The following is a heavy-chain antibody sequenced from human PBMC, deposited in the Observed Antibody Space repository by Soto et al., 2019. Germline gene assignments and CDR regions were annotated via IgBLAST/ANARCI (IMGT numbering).Heavy chain of an antibody. CDR3: ARVSPPTVYYFDY. V-gene: IGHV1-69*01. Sequence: QVQLVQSGAEVKKPGSSVKVSCKASGGTFSSYAISWVRQAPGQGLEWMGGIIPSFGTANYAQKFQGRVTITEDESTSPAYMEQSSLRTEDTAGDYCARVSPPTVYYFDYWGQGTLVTVSS. D-gene: IGHD1-20*01. CDR2: IIPSFGTA. CDR1: GGTFSSYA. J-gene: IGHJ4*02.